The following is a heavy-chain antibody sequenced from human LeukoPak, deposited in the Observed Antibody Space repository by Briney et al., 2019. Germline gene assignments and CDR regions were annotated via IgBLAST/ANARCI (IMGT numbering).Heavy chain of an antibody. CDR1: GFTFSSYG. CDR2: IRYDGSNK. D-gene: IGHD3-3*01. Sequence: PGGSLRLSCAASGFTFSSYGIHWVRQAPGKGLEWVAFIRYDGSNKYHADSVKGRFTISRDNSKNTLYLQTNSLRAEDTATYYCATDLRLLEWPGDYWGQGTLVTVSS. CDR3: ATDLRLLEWPGDY. J-gene: IGHJ4*02. V-gene: IGHV3-30*02.